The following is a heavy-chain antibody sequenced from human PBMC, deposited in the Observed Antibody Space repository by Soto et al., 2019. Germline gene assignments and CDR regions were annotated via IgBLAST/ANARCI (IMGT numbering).Heavy chain of an antibody. CDR3: AREPSMYGDCRGTCGY. V-gene: IGHV3-33*01. J-gene: IGHJ4*02. D-gene: IGHD4-17*01. CDR2: IWYDGSNK. Sequence: QVQLVESGGGVVQPGRSLRLSCAASGFTFSSYVMHWVRQAPGKGLEWVAVIWYDGSNKYYADSVKGRFTISRDNSKNTLYLQMNSLRAEHAAVYYCAREPSMYGDCRGTCGYWGQGTLVTVSS. CDR1: GFTFSSYV.